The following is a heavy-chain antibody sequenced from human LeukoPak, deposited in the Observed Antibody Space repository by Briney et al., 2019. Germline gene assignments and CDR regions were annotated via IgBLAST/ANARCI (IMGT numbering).Heavy chain of an antibody. CDR2: IYVSGRI. J-gene: IGHJ4*02. CDR1: GGSISNLY. CDR3: ARGRYYFDY. V-gene: IGHV4-4*07. Sequence: PSETLSLTCSVSGGSISNLYLSWIRQPAGKGLEWIGRIYVSGRIDYNPSLRSRVTMSVDTSKNQLSLKLSSVTAADTAVYYCARGRYYFDYWGQGTLVTVSS.